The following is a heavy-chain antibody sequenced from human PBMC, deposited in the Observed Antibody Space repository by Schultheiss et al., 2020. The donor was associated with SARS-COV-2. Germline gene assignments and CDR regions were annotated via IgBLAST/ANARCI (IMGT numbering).Heavy chain of an antibody. CDR1: GGSFSGYY. Sequence: SQTLSLTCAVYGGSFSGYYWSWIRQPPGKGLEWIGEINHSGSTNYNPSLKSRVTMSVDTSKNQFSLKLSSVTAADTAVYYCAREGPRGYYDSSGYFDYWGQGTLVTVSS. CDR3: AREGPRGYYDSSGYFDY. CDR2: INHSGST. J-gene: IGHJ4*02. V-gene: IGHV4-34*01. D-gene: IGHD3-22*01.